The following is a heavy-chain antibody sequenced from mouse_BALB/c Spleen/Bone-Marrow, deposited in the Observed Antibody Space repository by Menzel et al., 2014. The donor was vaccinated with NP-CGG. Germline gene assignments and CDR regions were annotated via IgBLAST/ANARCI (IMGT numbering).Heavy chain of an antibody. Sequence: LQESGPGLVKPSQSLSLTCSVTGYSITSGYYWNWIRQFPGNKLEWMGYISYDGSNNYNPSLKNRISITRDTSKNQFFLKLNSVTTEDTATYYCARGVFFDYWGQGTTLTVSS. V-gene: IGHV3-6*02. J-gene: IGHJ2*01. CDR3: ARGVFFDY. CDR2: ISYDGSN. CDR1: GYSITSGYY.